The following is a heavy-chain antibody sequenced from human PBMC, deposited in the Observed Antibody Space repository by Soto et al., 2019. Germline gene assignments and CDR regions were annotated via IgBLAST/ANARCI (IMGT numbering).Heavy chain of an antibody. J-gene: IGHJ6*03. CDR1: GGSLSDYF. CDR2: INHLGSI. Sequence: SETLSLTCVVSGGSLSDYFWSWIRQPPGMALEWIGEINHLGSINYNPSLKSRVAMSVDTSKNQFSLTLNSVTAADTATYYRARGGISHWAYFYYMDVWDRGTTVTVSS. D-gene: IGHD2-21*01. V-gene: IGHV4-34*01. CDR3: ARGGISHWAYFYYMDV.